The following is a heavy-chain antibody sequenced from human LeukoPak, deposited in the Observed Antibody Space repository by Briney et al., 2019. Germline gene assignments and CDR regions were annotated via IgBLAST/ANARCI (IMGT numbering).Heavy chain of an antibody. J-gene: IGHJ3*02. CDR2: ISGSGGST. V-gene: IGHV3-23*01. CDR3: AKDITMIVVVIPGAFDI. D-gene: IGHD3-22*01. CDR1: GFIFSSSA. Sequence: GGSLRLSCAASGFIFSSSAMSWVRQAPGKGLEWVSAISGSGGSTYYADSVKGRFTISRDNSKNTLYLQMNSLRAEDTAVYYCAKDITMIVVVIPGAFDIWGQGTMVTVSS.